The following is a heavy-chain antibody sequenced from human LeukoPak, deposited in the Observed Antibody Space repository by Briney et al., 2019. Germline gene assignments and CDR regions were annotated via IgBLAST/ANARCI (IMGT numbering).Heavy chain of an antibody. D-gene: IGHD3-16*01. V-gene: IGHV3-7*01. CDR2: MHDDGNVK. Sequence: GGSLRLSCAASGFSFTTYAMSWFRQAPGKGLEWVANMHDDGNVKNYVDSVKGRFTISRDDARNSVYLQLNSLRVEDTALYYCARGRGWVDHWGQGTLVTVSS. J-gene: IGHJ4*02. CDR3: ARGRGWVDH. CDR1: GFSFTTYA.